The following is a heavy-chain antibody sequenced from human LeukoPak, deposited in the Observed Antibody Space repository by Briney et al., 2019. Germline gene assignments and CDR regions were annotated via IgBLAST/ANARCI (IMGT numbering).Heavy chain of an antibody. Sequence: PSETLSLTCTVSGGSISSSSYYWGWIRQPPGKGLEWIGSIYCSGSIFYNPSLKSRVTISVDTSKNQFSLKLSSVTAADTAVYYCARVGRYCSGGSCYKHWFDPWGQGTLVTVSS. CDR1: GGSISSSSYY. CDR3: ARVGRYCSGGSCYKHWFDP. D-gene: IGHD2-15*01. V-gene: IGHV4-39*07. J-gene: IGHJ5*02. CDR2: IYCSGSI.